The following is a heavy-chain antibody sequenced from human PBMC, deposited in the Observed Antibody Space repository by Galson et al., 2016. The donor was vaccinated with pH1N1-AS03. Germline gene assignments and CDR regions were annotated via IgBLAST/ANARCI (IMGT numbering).Heavy chain of an antibody. CDR2: ISRSSSPI. CDR3: AWVSGGSRLLIVDF. Sequence: SLRLSCAASGFTFSDYDMSWIRQAPGKGLEWVSSISRSSSPIYYADSVKGRFTTSRDNAKNSVHLQTNGLRAEDTAVYYCAWVSGGSRLLIVDFWGQGTMGTVSS. D-gene: IGHD3-10*02. J-gene: IGHJ4*02. V-gene: IGHV3-11*04. CDR1: GFTFSDYD.